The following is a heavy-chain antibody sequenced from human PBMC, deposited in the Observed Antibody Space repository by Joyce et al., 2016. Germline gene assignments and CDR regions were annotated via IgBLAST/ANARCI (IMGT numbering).Heavy chain of an antibody. CDR3: ARSSYTNGIFDY. V-gene: IGHV3-21*01. CDR2: LSSSSSYI. D-gene: IGHD2-8*01. CDR1: GFTFSSYS. J-gene: IGHJ4*02. Sequence: EVQLVESGGGLVKPGGSLRLSCAASGFTFSSYSMSWVRQATGKGLGWVSSLSSSSSYIKYTDSVKGRFTISRDNAKNSLYLQMNSLRVEDTAVYYCARSSYTNGIFDYWGQGTLVTVSS.